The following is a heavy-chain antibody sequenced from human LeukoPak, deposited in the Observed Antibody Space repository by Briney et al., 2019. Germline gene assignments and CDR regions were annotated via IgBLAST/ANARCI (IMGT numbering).Heavy chain of an antibody. D-gene: IGHD3-10*01. CDR3: ASSGSGSYPDY. CDR2: ISYDGSNK. J-gene: IGHJ4*02. Sequence: PGGSLRLSCAASGFTFSSYAMHWVRQAPGKGLEWVAVISYDGSNKYYADSVKGRFTISRDNSKNTLYLQMNSLRAEDTAVYYCASSGSGSYPDYWGQGILVTVSS. CDR1: GFTFSSYA. V-gene: IGHV3-30*04.